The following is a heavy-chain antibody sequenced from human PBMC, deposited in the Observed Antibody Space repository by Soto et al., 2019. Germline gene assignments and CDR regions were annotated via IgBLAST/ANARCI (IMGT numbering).Heavy chain of an antibody. CDR1: GFTFSNAW. D-gene: IGHD2-21*02. CDR3: TPGVTSRGMDV. J-gene: IGHJ6*02. CDR2: IKTKTDGGTT. V-gene: IGHV3-15*01. Sequence: EVQLVESGGGLVKPGGSLRLSCAASGFTFSNAWMSWVRQAPGKGLEWVGRIKTKTDGGTTDYAAPVKGRFTISRDDSKNTLYLQMNSLKTEDTAVYYCTPGVTSRGMDVWGQGTTVTVPS.